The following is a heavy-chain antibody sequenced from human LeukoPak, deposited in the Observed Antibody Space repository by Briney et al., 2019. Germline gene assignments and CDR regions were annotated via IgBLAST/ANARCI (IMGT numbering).Heavy chain of an antibody. CDR2: IYPGDSDT. CDR3: ARPSGRGDYDFDY. D-gene: IGHD4-17*01. Sequence: GESLKISCKASGSSFTTYWIGWVRQMPGKGLEWMGIIYPGDSDTRYSPSFQGQVTISADKSISTAYLQWSSLKASDTAMYYCARPSGRGDYDFDYWGQGTLVTVSS. J-gene: IGHJ4*02. CDR1: GSSFTTYW. V-gene: IGHV5-51*01.